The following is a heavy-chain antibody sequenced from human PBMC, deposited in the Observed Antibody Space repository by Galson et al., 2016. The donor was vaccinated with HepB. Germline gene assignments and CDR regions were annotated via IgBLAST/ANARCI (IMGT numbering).Heavy chain of an antibody. CDR1: GFTFSSYG. V-gene: IGHV3-48*02. CDR3: ARTPRRDGYKYFDY. J-gene: IGHJ4*02. CDR2: ISSSSGTT. D-gene: IGHD5-24*01. Sequence: SLRLSCAASGFTFSSYGIHWVRQAPGKALEWVSYISSSSGTTYYADSVKGRFTISRDNAKNSLYLQMNSLRDEDTAVYYCARTPRRDGYKYFDYWGQGTLVTVSS.